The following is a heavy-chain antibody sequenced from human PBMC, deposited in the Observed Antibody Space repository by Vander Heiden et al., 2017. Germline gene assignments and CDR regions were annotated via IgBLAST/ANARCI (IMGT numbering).Heavy chain of an antibody. D-gene: IGHD2-21*02. V-gene: IGHV3-48*02. J-gene: IGHJ4*02. Sequence: EVQLVESGGGLIQPGGSLRLSCAAPGFTLCSYSMNWVRQAPGKGLEWVSYISRRSSTTYYADSVKGRFTISRDNAKNSLYLQMNSLRDEDTAVYYCARIIYGGDVQRAFDYWGQGTLLIVSS. CDR1: GFTLCSYS. CDR2: ISRRSSTT. CDR3: ARIIYGGDVQRAFDY.